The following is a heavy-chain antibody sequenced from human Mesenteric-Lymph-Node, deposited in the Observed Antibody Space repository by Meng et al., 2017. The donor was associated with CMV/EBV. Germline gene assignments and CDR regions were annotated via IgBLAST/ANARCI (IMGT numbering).Heavy chain of an antibody. J-gene: IGHJ4*02. Sequence: SGYTFPIYYIHWVRQAPGQGLEWMGWINPDSGDTNYAQKFQGRVTMTRDTSITTAYMELNSLRFDDTAVYYCARLAAPGTGGRYFDYWGQGTLVTVSS. CDR1: GYTFPIYY. D-gene: IGHD6-13*01. CDR3: ARLAAPGTGGRYFDY. CDR2: INPDSGDT. V-gene: IGHV1-2*02.